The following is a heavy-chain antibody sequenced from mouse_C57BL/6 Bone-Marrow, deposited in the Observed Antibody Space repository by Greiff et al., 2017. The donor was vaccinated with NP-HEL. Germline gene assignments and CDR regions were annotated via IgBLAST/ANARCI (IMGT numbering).Heavy chain of an antibody. CDR3: ARRGPYYSNYVLDY. J-gene: IGHJ2*01. Sequence: EVQLQESGPELVKPGASVKMSCKASGYTFTDYNMHWVKQSHGKSLEWIGYINPNNGGTSYNQKFKGKATLTVNKSSSTAYMELRRLTSEDSAVYYCARRGPYYSNYVLDYWGQGTTLTVSS. V-gene: IGHV1-22*01. CDR1: GYTFTDYN. CDR2: INPNNGGT. D-gene: IGHD2-5*01.